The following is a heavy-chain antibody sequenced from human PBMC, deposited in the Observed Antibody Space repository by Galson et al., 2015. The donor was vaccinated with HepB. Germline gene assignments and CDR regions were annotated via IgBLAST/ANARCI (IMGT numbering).Heavy chain of an antibody. J-gene: IGHJ5*02. CDR3: ARIAAAGTNWFDP. V-gene: IGHV3-53*04. D-gene: IGHD6-13*01. Sequence: SLRLSCAASGFAVSSNYMSWVRQAPGKGLEWVSVIYSGGSTYYADSVKGRFTISRHNSKNTLYLQMNSLRAEDTAVYYCARIAAAGTNWFDPWGQGTLVTVSS. CDR1: GFAVSSNY. CDR2: IYSGGST.